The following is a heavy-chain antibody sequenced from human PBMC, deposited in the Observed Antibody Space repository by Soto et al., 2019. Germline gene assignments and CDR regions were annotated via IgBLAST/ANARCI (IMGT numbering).Heavy chain of an antibody. D-gene: IGHD2-21*02. CDR1: GGTFSSYA. V-gene: IGHV1-69*13. CDR2: IIPIFGTA. CDR3: AREHVAYCGGDCSSFQH. Sequence: ASVKVSCKASGGTFSSYAISWVRQAPGQGLEWMGGIIPIFGTANYAQKFQGRVTITADESTSTAYMELSSLRSEDTAVYYCAREHVAYCGGDCSSFQHWGQGTLVTVSS. J-gene: IGHJ1*01.